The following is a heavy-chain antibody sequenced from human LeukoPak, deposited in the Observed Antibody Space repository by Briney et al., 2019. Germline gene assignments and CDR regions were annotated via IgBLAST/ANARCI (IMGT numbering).Heavy chain of an antibody. D-gene: IGHD3-10*01. J-gene: IGHJ4*02. V-gene: IGHV1-24*01. CDR1: GYTLTELS. Sequence: GASVKVSCKVSGYTLTELSMHWVRQAPGKGLEWRGGFDPEDGETIYAQKFQGRVTMTEDTSTDTAYMELSSLRSEDTAVYYCATEILGRELLYSPVYWGQGTLVTVSS. CDR2: FDPEDGET. CDR3: ATEILGRELLYSPVY.